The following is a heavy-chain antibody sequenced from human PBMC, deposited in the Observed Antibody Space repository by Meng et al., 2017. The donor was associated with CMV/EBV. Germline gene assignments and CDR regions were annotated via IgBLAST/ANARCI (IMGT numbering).Heavy chain of an antibody. CDR3: AKDGGGVITIFGVANPTGGFDP. D-gene: IGHD3-3*01. Sequence: GGSLRLSCAASGFTFSNAWMSWVRQAPGKGLEWVSAISGSGGSTYYADSVKGRFTISRDNSKNTLYLQMNSLRAEDTAVYYCAKDGGGVITIFGVANPTGGFDPWGQGTLVTVSS. J-gene: IGHJ5*02. CDR1: GFTFSNAW. CDR2: ISGSGGST. V-gene: IGHV3-23*01.